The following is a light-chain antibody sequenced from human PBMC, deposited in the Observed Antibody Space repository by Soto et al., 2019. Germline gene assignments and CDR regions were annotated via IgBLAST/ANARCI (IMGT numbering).Light chain of an antibody. CDR1: QSISNH. Sequence: DIQLTQSPSSLSASVEDRVIITSRASQSISNHLNWYQQKPGKAPKLLIFAASSLQSGVPSRFSGSRSGPDFTLTISSLQPEDFATNYCPQSYSSPPTFGQGTKLYIK. CDR2: AAS. CDR3: PQSYSSPPT. J-gene: IGKJ1*01. V-gene: IGKV1-39*01.